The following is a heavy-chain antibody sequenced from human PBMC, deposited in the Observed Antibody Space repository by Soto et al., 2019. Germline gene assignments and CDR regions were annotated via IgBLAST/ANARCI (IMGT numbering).Heavy chain of an antibody. V-gene: IGHV3-23*01. CDR3: AKGGDYGEAYYYCYMDV. Sequence: GGSLRLSCAASGFTFSSYAMSWVRQAPGKGLEWVSAISGSGGSTYYADSVKGRFTISRDNSKNTLYLQMNSLRAEDTAVYYCAKGGDYGEAYYYCYMDVWGKGTTVTVSS. J-gene: IGHJ6*03. CDR2: ISGSGGST. CDR1: GFTFSSYA. D-gene: IGHD2-21*02.